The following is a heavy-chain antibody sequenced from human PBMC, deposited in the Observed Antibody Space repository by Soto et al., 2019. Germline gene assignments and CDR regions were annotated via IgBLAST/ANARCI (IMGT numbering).Heavy chain of an antibody. J-gene: IGHJ4*02. Sequence: PGESLKISCKGSGYTFTNYWINWVRQMPGKGLEWMARIDPDDSYTNYSPSFQGHVTISTDKSTSTAYLQWSSLKASDTAMYYCARQSFGGSAYWVQGNLVAVCS. CDR1: GYTFTNYW. CDR2: IDPDDSYT. CDR3: ARQSFGGSAY. V-gene: IGHV5-10-1*01. D-gene: IGHD2-15*01.